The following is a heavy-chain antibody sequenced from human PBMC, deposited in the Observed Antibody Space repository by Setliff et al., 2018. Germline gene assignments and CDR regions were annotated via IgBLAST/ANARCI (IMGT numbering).Heavy chain of an antibody. CDR3: ARGGTFRYFDY. CDR1: GGAVSGDY. Sequence: PSETLSLTCSVSGGAVSGDYWTWIRQPPGKGLEYIGYINYSGSTNYNPSLKSRVTISGDTSKNQVSLRLISVTAADTAVYYCARGGTFRYFDYWGQGTPVTVSS. CDR2: INYSGST. V-gene: IGHV4-59*02. J-gene: IGHJ4*02. D-gene: IGHD5-12*01.